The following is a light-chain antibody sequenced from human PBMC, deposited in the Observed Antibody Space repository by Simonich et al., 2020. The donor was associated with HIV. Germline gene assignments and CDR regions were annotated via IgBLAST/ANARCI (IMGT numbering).Light chain of an antibody. Sequence: EIVLTQSPATLSLSPGERATLSCRASQSVSSYFAWYQQKPGQAPRLLIYDASNRATGIPARFSGSGSGTDFTLTISSLEPEDFAVYYCQQYNNWPLTFGPGTKVDIK. CDR1: QSVSSY. CDR2: DAS. J-gene: IGKJ3*01. V-gene: IGKV3-11*01. CDR3: QQYNNWPLT.